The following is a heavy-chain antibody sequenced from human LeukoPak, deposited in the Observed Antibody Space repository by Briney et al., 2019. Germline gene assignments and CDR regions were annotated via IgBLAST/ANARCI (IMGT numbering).Heavy chain of an antibody. Sequence: PGGSLRLSCAASGFTFSSFWMDCVRQVPGKGPVWVSRIGTDGSGTTYADSVKGRFTISRDNAKNTLYLQMNSLRAEDTAVYYCARGRLRGDFDYWGQGTLVTVSS. D-gene: IGHD2-21*01. V-gene: IGHV3-74*03. CDR3: ARGRLRGDFDY. CDR2: IGTDGSGT. CDR1: GFTFSSFW. J-gene: IGHJ4*02.